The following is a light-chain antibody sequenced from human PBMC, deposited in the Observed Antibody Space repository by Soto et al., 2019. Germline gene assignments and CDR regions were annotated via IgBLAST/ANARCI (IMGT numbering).Light chain of an antibody. CDR3: QIWGTGIVV. J-gene: IGLJ2*01. CDR2: VNSDGSH. CDR1: SGHSSYA. Sequence: QPVLTQSPSASASLGASVKLTCTLSSGHSSYAIAWHQQQPEKGPRYLMNVNSDGSHSKGDGIPDGFSGSSSGAERYLTISGLRSEDEAYYYCQIWGTGIVVFGGGTKLPVL. V-gene: IGLV4-69*01.